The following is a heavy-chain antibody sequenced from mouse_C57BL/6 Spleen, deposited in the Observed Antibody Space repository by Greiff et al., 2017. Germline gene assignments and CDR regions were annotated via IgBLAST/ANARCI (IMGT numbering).Heavy chain of an antibody. D-gene: IGHD1-1*01. CDR1: GYTFTDYE. V-gene: IGHV1-15*01. J-gene: IGHJ3*01. CDR2: IDPETGGT. Sequence: VKLQQSGAELVRPGASVTLSCKASGYTFTDYEMHWVKQTPVHGLEWIGAIDPETGGTAYNQKFKGKAILTADKSSSTAYMELRSLTSEDSAVYYCTRSTVPPWFAYWGQGTLVTVSA. CDR3: TRSTVPPWFAY.